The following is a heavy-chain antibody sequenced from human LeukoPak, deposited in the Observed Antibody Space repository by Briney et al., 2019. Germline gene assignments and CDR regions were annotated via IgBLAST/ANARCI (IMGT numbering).Heavy chain of an antibody. Sequence: SETLSLTCTVSGDSTGSYYWSWIRQPPGKGLEWIGYIYYSGSTSYNPSLKSRLTISVDTSKNQFSLQLSSVTAADTAVYYCARELLSYYMDVWGKGTTVTVSS. CDR2: IYYSGST. CDR3: ARELLSYYMDV. CDR1: GDSTGSYY. D-gene: IGHD2-2*01. V-gene: IGHV4-59*08. J-gene: IGHJ6*03.